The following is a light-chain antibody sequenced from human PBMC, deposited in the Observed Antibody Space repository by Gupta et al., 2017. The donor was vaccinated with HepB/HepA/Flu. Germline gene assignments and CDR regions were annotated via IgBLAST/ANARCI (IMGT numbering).Light chain of an antibody. J-gene: IGLJ2*01. CDR1: RSNIGRNN. Sequence: SCSGSRSNIGRNNVYWFQQLPGSAPKLLFYRSNQRPSGDPDRFSGSKSGTSAALAIGGLRYDDVADYYFAAWDVFLNAVVFSGVTKLTGL. CDR3: AAWDVFLNAVV. CDR2: RSN. V-gene: IGLV1-47*01.